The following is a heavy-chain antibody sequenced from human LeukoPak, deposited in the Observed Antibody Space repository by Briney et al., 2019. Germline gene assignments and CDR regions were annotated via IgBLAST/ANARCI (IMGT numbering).Heavy chain of an antibody. Sequence: PSETLSLTCTVSGYSISSGYYWGWIRQPPGKGLEWIGSIYHSGSTYYNPSLKSRVTISVDTSKNQFSLKLSSVTAADTAVYYCARRIAAALKYFQHWGQGTLVTVSS. CDR3: ARRIAAALKYFQH. V-gene: IGHV4-38-2*02. D-gene: IGHD6-13*01. CDR1: GYSISSGYY. CDR2: IYHSGST. J-gene: IGHJ1*01.